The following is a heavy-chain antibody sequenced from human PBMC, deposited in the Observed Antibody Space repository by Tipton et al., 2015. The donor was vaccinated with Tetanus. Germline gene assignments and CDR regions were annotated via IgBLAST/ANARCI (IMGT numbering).Heavy chain of an antibody. Sequence: TLSLTCTVSGGSMSSHYWSWIRQPPGKGLEWIGYIYYSGSTNYNPSLKSRVTISVDTSKNQFSLKLSSVTAADTAVYYCARGGWSVGPWGRGTLVTVSS. CDR2: IYYSGST. V-gene: IGHV4-59*11. D-gene: IGHD3-16*01. CDR1: GGSMSSHY. CDR3: ARGGWSVGP. J-gene: IGHJ2*01.